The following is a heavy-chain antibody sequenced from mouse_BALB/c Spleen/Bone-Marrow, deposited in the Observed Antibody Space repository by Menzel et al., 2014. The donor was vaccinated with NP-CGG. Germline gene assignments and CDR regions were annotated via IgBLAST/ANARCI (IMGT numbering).Heavy chain of an antibody. Sequence: VQLQQSGAELVRPGTSVKVSCKASGYAFTNYLIEWVKQRPGQGLEWIGVINPGSGGTNYNEKVKGKATLTADKSSSTAYMQLSSLTSDDSAVYFCAREMIKGFAYWGQGTLVTVSA. CDR1: GYAFTNYL. J-gene: IGHJ3*01. D-gene: IGHD2-4*01. V-gene: IGHV1-54*01. CDR2: INPGSGGT. CDR3: AREMIKGFAY.